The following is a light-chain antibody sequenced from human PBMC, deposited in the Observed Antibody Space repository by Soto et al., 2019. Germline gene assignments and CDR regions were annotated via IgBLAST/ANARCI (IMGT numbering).Light chain of an antibody. CDR2: DAS. CDR3: QQRSNGLT. CDR1: QSVSSY. J-gene: IGKJ4*01. V-gene: IGKV3-11*01. Sequence: EIVLTQSPATLSLSPGERATLSCRASQSVSSYLAWYQQKPGQAPRLLIYDASNRATGIPARFSGSGSGTDFTLTISSLEPEGFAVYYCQQRSNGLTFGGGTKV.